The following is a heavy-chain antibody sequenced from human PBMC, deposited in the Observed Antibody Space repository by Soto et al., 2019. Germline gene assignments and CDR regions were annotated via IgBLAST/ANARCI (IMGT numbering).Heavy chain of an antibody. CDR1: SGTISSYY. Sequence: SDTLSLTCTVSSGTISSYYCTWFRQPAGKGLEWIGRIYTSGSTNYNPSLKSRVTMSVDTSKNQFSLKLSSVTAADTAVYYCARDIYYDSSGYYYVEVPHYGMDVWGQGTTGTVSS. CDR3: ARDIYYDSSGYYYVEVPHYGMDV. J-gene: IGHJ6*02. D-gene: IGHD3-22*01. V-gene: IGHV4-4*07. CDR2: IYTSGST.